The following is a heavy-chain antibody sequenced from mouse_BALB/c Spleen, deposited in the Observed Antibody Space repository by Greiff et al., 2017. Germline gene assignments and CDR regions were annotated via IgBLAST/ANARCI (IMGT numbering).Heavy chain of an antibody. V-gene: IGHV5-17*02. Sequence: EVKLMESGGGLVQPGGSRKLSCAASGFTFSSFGMHWVRQAPEKGLEWVAYISSGSSTIYYADTVKGRFTISRDNPKNTLFLQMTSLRSEDTAMYYCARGGDYYGSEGFAYWGQGTTLTVSS. D-gene: IGHD1-1*01. CDR1: GFTFSSFG. CDR2: ISSGSSTI. CDR3: ARGGDYYGSEGFAY. J-gene: IGHJ2*01.